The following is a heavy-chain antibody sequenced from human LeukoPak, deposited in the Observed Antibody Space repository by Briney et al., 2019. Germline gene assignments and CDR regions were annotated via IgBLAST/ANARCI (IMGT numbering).Heavy chain of an antibody. Sequence: GGSMRLSCAASGFAFSSYSMNWVRQAPGKGLEWLSYISSTSSAVYYADSLKGRFTISRDNAKNSLYLQMDSLRGEDTAVYYCARVIGSYGDSAYWGQETLVTVSS. CDR2: ISSTSSAV. CDR1: GFAFSSYS. J-gene: IGHJ4*02. V-gene: IGHV3-48*04. D-gene: IGHD3-16*01. CDR3: ARVIGSYGDSAY.